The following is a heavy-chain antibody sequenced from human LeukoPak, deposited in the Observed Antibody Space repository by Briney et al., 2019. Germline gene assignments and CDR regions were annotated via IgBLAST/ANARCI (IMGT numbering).Heavy chain of an antibody. CDR3: ARRIAAAGGPLGYMDV. Sequence: ASVKVSCKASGGTFSSYAISWVRQAPGQGLEWMGRIIPILGIANYAQKFQGRVTITADKSTSTAYMELSSLRSEDTAVYYCARRIAAAGGPLGYMDVWGKGTTVTVSS. CDR2: IIPILGIA. D-gene: IGHD6-13*01. J-gene: IGHJ6*03. CDR1: GGTFSSYA. V-gene: IGHV1-69*04.